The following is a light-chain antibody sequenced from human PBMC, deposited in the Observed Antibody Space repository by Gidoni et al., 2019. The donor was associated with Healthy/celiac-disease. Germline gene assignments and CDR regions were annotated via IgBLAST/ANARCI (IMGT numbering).Light chain of an antibody. J-gene: IGKJ1*01. V-gene: IGKV1-39*01. Sequence: DIQMTQPPSSLSASVGDRVTITCRASQSISSYLNWYQQKPGKAPKLMIYAASSLKSGVASRFSGRGAGTDFTITISSLQHEDFANYYCQQSYSTRWTFGQGTKVEIK. CDR1: QSISSY. CDR2: AAS. CDR3: QQSYSTRWT.